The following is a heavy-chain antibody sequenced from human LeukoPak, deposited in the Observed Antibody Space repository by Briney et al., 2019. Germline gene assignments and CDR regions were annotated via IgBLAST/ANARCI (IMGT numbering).Heavy chain of an antibody. Sequence: ASVKVSCKASGYTFKHYDINWVRQADGQRLELVGWVNANSGNTGYAKKFQGRVTMTRNTSISTVYMEVNSLTSEDTAVYYCARAPTSVPNYRLDSWGQGTLVAVSS. CDR2: VNANSGNT. V-gene: IGHV1-8*01. CDR1: GYTFKHYD. J-gene: IGHJ4*02. D-gene: IGHD3-16*02. CDR3: ARAPTSVPNYRLDS.